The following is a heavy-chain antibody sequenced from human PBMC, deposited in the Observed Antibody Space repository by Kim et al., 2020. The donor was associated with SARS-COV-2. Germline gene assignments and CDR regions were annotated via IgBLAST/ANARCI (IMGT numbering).Heavy chain of an antibody. V-gene: IGHV4-31*03. CDR2: IYYSGST. J-gene: IGHJ5*02. Sequence: SETLSLTCTVSGGSISSGGYYWSWIRQHPGKGLEWIGYIYYSGSTYYNPSLKSRVTISVDTSKNQFSLKLSSVTAADTAVYYCAREHVRSYGSGSYFSVGLKNPNWFDPWGQGTLVTVSS. D-gene: IGHD3-10*01. CDR1: GGSISSGGYY. CDR3: AREHVRSYGSGSYFSVGLKNPNWFDP.